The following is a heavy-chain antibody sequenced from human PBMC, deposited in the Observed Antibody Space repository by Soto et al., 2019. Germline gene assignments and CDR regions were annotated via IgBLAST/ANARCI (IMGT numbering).Heavy chain of an antibody. CDR1: GFTFSSYA. V-gene: IGHV3-23*01. Sequence: PGGSLRLSCAASGFTFSSYAMSWVRQAPGKGLKWVSPISGSGGSTYYADSVKGRFTISRDNSKNTLYLQMNSLRAEDTAVYYCANTNSIIAAATHGPLDYWGQGTLVTVSS. J-gene: IGHJ4*02. CDR2: ISGSGGST. D-gene: IGHD6-13*01. CDR3: ANTNSIIAAATHGPLDY.